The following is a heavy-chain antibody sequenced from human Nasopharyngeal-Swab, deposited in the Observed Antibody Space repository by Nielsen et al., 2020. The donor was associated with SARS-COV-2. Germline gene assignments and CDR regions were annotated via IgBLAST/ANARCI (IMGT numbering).Heavy chain of an antibody. CDR3: ARGFDY. J-gene: IGHJ4*02. V-gene: IGHV4-59*13. CDR1: GCSISSYK. CDR2: IYYSGST. Sequence: SETLSLTFTVPGCSISSYKWSWTRQHPARGLEWIGYIYYSGSTNYNPSLKSRVTISVDTSKNQFSLKLSSVTAADTAVYYCARGFDYWGQGTLVTVSS.